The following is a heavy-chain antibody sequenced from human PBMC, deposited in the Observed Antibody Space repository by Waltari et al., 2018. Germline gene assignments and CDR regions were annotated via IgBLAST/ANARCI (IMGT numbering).Heavy chain of an antibody. CDR2: ISFDGAKI. Sequence: QVQLVESGGGVVQPGRSLRLPCSAFGFTFNYFAMPWVRQAPGKGLEWVALISFDGAKIYYTDSVRGRFTISRDNSKNTLYLQMESLKPEDTGVYYCARGGNVVVILAATLDYWGQGALVTVSS. CDR1: GFTFNYFA. J-gene: IGHJ4*02. CDR3: ARGGNVVVILAATLDY. V-gene: IGHV3-30-3*01. D-gene: IGHD2-15*01.